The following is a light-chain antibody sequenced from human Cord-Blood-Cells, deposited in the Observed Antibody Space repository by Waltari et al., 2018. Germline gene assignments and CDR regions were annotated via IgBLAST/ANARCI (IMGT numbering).Light chain of an antibody. V-gene: IGKV3-15*01. Sequence: EIVMTQSPATLSVSPGERATLSCRASQSVSSNLAWYQQKPGQAPRLLIYGPSTRATGIPARFSGSGSGTEFTLTISSLQSEDFAVYYRQQYNNWPPLTFGGGTKVEIK. J-gene: IGKJ4*01. CDR1: QSVSSN. CDR3: QQYNNWPPLT. CDR2: GPS.